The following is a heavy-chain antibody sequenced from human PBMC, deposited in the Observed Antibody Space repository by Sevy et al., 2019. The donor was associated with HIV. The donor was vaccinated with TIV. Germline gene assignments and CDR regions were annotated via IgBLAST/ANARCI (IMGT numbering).Heavy chain of an antibody. D-gene: IGHD3-16*01. V-gene: IGHV1-2*02. CDR2: INPNSGGT. CDR1: GYTFSDYY. CDR3: ARQSAYHFYGMDV. Sequence: ASVKVSCKASGYTFSDYYIHWVRQAPGQGLEWMGWINPNSGGTNYAQKFQGRVTMTRDTSITTAYMELGRMRSDDTAVYYCARQSAYHFYGMDVWGQGTTVTVSS. J-gene: IGHJ6*02.